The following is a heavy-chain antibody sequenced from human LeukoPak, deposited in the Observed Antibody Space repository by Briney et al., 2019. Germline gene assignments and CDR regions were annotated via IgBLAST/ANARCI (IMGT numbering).Heavy chain of an antibody. V-gene: IGHV4-34*01. CDR2: INHSGST. J-gene: IGHJ4*02. CDR3: ARGYWAFSSGWPLDY. CDR1: GGSFSGYY. Sequence: SETLFLTCAVYGGSFSGYYWSWIRQPPGKGLEWIGEINHSGSTNYNPSLKSRVTISVDTSKNQFSLKLSSVTAADTAVYYCARGYWAFSSGWPLDYWGQGTLVTVSS. D-gene: IGHD6-19*01.